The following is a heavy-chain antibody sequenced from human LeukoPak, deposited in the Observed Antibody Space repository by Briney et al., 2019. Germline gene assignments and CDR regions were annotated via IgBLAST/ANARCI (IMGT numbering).Heavy chain of an antibody. CDR3: TTVGVY. CDR2: IKSKNDGGTT. V-gene: IGHV3-15*01. Sequence: PGGSLRLSCATSGFTFSIAWMSWVRQAPGKGLEWVGRIKSKNDGGTTDYAAPVKGRFTISRDDSKNTLYLQMNSLKPEDTAVYYCTTVGVYWGQGTLVTVSS. D-gene: IGHD2-8*01. J-gene: IGHJ4*02. CDR1: GFTFSIAW.